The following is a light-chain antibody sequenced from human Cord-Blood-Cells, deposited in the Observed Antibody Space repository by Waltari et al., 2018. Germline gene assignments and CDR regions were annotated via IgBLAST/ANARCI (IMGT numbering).Light chain of an antibody. Sequence: QAVLPQPSSLSASPGASASLTCTLPSGINVGTYRTYWYQQKPGSPPQYLLRYKSDSDKQQGSGVPSRFSGSKDASANAGILLISGLQSEDEADYYCMIWHSSASMVFGGGTKLTVL. CDR2: YKSDSDK. V-gene: IGLV5-45*02. J-gene: IGLJ2*01. CDR1: SGINVGTYR. CDR3: MIWHSSASMV.